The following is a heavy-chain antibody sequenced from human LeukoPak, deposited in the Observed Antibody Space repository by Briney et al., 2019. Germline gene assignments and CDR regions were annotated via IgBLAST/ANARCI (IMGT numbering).Heavy chain of an antibody. CDR3: ARXAARPPNDYYYXYXXX. CDR2: MSPNSGNT. D-gene: IGHD6-6*01. J-gene: IGHJ6*03. Sequence: ASVKVSCKASGYTFTSYDINWVRQATGQGLEWMGWMSPNSGNTGYAQKFQGRVTITRNTSISTAYMELSSLRSEDTAVYYCARXAARPPNDYYYXYXXXWGKGTXXXV. CDR1: GYTFTSYD. V-gene: IGHV1-8*03.